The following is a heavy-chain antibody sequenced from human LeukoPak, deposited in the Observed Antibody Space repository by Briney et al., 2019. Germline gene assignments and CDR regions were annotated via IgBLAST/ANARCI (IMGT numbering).Heavy chain of an antibody. Sequence: SETLSLTCTVSGGSVSSGSYYWSWIRQPPGKGLEWIGYIYYSGSTNYNPSLKSRVTISVDTSKNQFSLKLSSVTAADTAVYYCARGGYSSGWYPWFDPWGQGTLVTVS. J-gene: IGHJ5*02. CDR2: IYYSGST. D-gene: IGHD6-19*01. V-gene: IGHV4-61*01. CDR1: GGSVSSGSYY. CDR3: ARGGYSSGWYPWFDP.